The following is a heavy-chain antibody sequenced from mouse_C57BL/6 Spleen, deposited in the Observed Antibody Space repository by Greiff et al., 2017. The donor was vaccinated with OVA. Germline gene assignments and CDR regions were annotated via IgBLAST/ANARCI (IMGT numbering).Heavy chain of an antibody. CDR2: IRSKSNNYAT. Sequence: EVQLVESGGGLVQPKGSLKLSCAASGFSFNTYAMNWVRQAPGKGLEWVARIRSKSNNYATYYADSVKDRFTISRDDSESMLYLQMNNLKTEDTAMYYCVRLWPKGYFDVWGTGTTVTVSS. CDR3: VRLWPKGYFDV. V-gene: IGHV10-1*01. CDR1: GFSFNTYA. D-gene: IGHD1-1*02. J-gene: IGHJ1*03.